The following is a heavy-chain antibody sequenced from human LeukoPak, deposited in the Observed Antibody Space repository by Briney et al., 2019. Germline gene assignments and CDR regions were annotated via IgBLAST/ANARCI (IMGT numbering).Heavy chain of an antibody. CDR1: GYTFTSYD. CDR2: MNPNSGNT. J-gene: IGHJ4*02. V-gene: IGHV1-8*03. Sequence: GASVKVSCKASGYTFTSYDINWVRQATGQGLEWMGWMNPNSGNTGYAQKFQGRVTITRNTSISTAYMELSSLRSEDTAVYYCARGGGYYDSSVLSFWGQGTLVTVSS. CDR3: ARGGGYYDSSVLSF. D-gene: IGHD3-22*01.